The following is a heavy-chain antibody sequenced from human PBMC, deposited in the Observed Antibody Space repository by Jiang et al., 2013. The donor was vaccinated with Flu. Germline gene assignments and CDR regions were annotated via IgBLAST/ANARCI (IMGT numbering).Heavy chain of an antibody. CDR2: TYYKSKWYN. CDR1: GDSVSSNSAA. V-gene: IGHV6-1*01. Sequence: SQTLSLTCAISGDSVSSNSAAWNWIRQSPSRGLEWLGRTYYKSKWYNDYAVSVKSRITINPDTSKNQFSLQLSSVTPEDTAVYYCARANSSWYYYYYYYGMDVWGQGTTVTVSS. CDR3: ARANSSWYYYYYYYGMDV. D-gene: IGHD6-13*01. J-gene: IGHJ6*02.